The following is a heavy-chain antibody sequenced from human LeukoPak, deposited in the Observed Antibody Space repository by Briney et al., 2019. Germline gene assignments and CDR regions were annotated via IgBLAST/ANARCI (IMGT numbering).Heavy chain of an antibody. Sequence: GESLKISCAASGFTFSSYSMNWVRQAPGKGLEWVSSISSSSSYIYYADSVKGRFTISRDNAKNSLYLQMNSLRAEDTAVYYCARDRRGYCSGGSCYPGAFDIWGQGTMVTVSS. J-gene: IGHJ3*02. CDR3: ARDRRGYCSGGSCYPGAFDI. D-gene: IGHD2-15*01. V-gene: IGHV3-21*01. CDR1: GFTFSSYS. CDR2: ISSSSSYI.